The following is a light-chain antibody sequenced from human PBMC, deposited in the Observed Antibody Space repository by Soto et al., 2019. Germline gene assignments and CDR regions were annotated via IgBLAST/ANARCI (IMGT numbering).Light chain of an antibody. Sequence: DMQMTQSPSSRSASVGDRVTITCRASQGISTYLNWYQQKPGKAPKLLIYAASSLQSGVPSRFSGSGSETDFTLTISSLQPEDFATYSCQQSYSTTWTCGQGTKVDIK. CDR2: AAS. CDR1: QGISTY. J-gene: IGKJ1*01. V-gene: IGKV1-39*01. CDR3: QQSYSTTWT.